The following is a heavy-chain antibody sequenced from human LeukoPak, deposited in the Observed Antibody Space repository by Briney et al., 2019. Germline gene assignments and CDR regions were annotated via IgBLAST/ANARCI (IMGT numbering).Heavy chain of an antibody. V-gene: IGHV3-23*01. Sequence: PGGSLRLSCAASGFTFSNYGMSWVRQAPGKGLEWVSAISGSGGNTYYADSVKGRFTISRDNSKNTLYLQMNSLRAEDTAVYYCAKRYSSAWYFFDYWGQGTLVTVSS. D-gene: IGHD6-19*01. CDR3: AKRYSSAWYFFDY. CDR2: ISGSGGNT. CDR1: GFTFSNYG. J-gene: IGHJ4*02.